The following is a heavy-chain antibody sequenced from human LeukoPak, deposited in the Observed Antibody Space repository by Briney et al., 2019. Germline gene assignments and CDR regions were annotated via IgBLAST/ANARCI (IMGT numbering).Heavy chain of an antibody. Sequence: PGGSLRLSCAASGFTFSSYAMSWVRQAPGKGLEWVSAISGSGGSTYYADSVKGRFTISRDNSKNTLYLQMNSLRAEDTAVYYCAKSHDFWSGYAIDYWGQGTLVTVSS. CDR3: AKSHDFWSGYAIDY. J-gene: IGHJ4*02. V-gene: IGHV3-23*01. D-gene: IGHD3-3*01. CDR2: ISGSGGST. CDR1: GFTFSSYA.